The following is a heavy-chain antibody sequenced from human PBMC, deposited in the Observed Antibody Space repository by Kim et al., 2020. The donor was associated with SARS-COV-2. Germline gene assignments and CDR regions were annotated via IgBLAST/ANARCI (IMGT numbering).Heavy chain of an antibody. J-gene: IGHJ6*02. V-gene: IGHV1-69*13. CDR2: IIPIFGTA. Sequence: SVKVSCKASGGTFSSYAISWVRQAPGQGLEWMGGIIPIFGTANYAQKFQGRVTITADESTSTAYMELSSLRSEDTAVYYCARDLWTVRGPTDYYYYGMDVWGQGTTVTVSS. CDR3: ARDLWTVRGPTDYYYYGMDV. D-gene: IGHD3-10*02. CDR1: GGTFSSYA.